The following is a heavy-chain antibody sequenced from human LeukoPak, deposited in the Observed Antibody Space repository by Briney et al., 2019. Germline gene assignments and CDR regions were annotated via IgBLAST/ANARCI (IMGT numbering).Heavy chain of an antibody. CDR1: GFTFSSFG. V-gene: IGHV3-30*18. J-gene: IGHJ6*02. CDR2: TTLDGSNK. CDR3: AKDKGIYYYGMDV. D-gene: IGHD6-13*01. Sequence: PGGSLRLPCAASGFTFSSFGMHWVRQTPGKGLEWVAVTTLDGSNKYYADSVKGRFTISRDNSKNTLYLQMNSLRAEDTGVYFCAKDKGIYYYGMDVWGQGTTVTVSS.